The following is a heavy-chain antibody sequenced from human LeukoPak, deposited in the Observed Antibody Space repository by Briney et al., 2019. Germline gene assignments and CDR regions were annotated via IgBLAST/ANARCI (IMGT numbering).Heavy chain of an antibody. D-gene: IGHD3-3*01. J-gene: IGHJ4*02. Sequence: PGGSLRLSCAASGFTFSSHAMGWVRQAPGKGLEWVSGIGGLGGSTYYAGSVKGRFTISRDNSQNTLYLHMNSLRADDTAVYYCARDPGVVAFHYFDYWGQGSLVTVSS. CDR3: ARDPGVVAFHYFDY. CDR2: IGGLGGST. V-gene: IGHV3-23*01. CDR1: GFTFSSHA.